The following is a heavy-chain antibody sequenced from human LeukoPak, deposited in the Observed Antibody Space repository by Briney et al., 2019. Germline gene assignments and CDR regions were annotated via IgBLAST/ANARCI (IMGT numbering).Heavy chain of an antibody. J-gene: IGHJ4*02. CDR1: GYTFTSYY. CDR2: INPSGGST. Sequence: ASVKVSCKASGYTFTSYYMHWVRQAPGQGLEWMGIINPSGGSTSYAQKFQGRVTMTRDTSTSTVYMELSSLRSEDTAVYYCARDWLLIYSGYDLADHWGQGTLVTVSS. D-gene: IGHD5-12*01. CDR3: ARDWLLIYSGYDLADH. V-gene: IGHV1-46*01.